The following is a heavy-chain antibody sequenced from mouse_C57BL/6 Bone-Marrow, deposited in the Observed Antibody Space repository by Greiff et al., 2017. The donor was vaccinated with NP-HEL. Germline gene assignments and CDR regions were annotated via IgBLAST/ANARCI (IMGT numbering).Heavy chain of an antibody. J-gene: IGHJ2*01. CDR1: GYTFTSYG. V-gene: IGHV1-81*01. Sequence: QVQLKESGAELARPGASVKLSCKASGYTFTSYGISWVKQRTGQGLEWIGEIYPRSGNTYYNEKFKGKATLTADKSSSTAYMDLRSLTSVDSAVYFCARDYYVSSYYYWGQGTTLTVSS. CDR2: IYPRSGNT. D-gene: IGHD1-1*01. CDR3: ARDYYVSSYYY.